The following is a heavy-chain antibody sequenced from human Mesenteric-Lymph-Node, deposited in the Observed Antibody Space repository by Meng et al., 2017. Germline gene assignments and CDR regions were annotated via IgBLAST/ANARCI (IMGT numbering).Heavy chain of an antibody. V-gene: IGHV1-2*06. J-gene: IGHJ4*02. CDR3: ARGVYSSSWRPKNYFDY. Sequence: QWQVLQLWVEVKKPGAPVTVSCKSSGYTFTGYYMHWVRQAPGQGLEWMGRINPNSGGTNYAQKFQGRVTMTRDTSISTAYMELSRLRSDDTAVYYCARGVYSSSWRPKNYFDYWGQGTLVTVSS. CDR1: GYTFTGYY. CDR2: INPNSGGT. D-gene: IGHD6-13*01.